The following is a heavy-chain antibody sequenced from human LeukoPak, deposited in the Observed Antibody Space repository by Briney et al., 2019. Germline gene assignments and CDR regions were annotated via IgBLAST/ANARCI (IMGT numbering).Heavy chain of an antibody. J-gene: IGHJ4*02. Sequence: GASVKVSCKASGYTFTGYYMHWVRQAPGQGLEWMGWINPNSGGTNYAQKFQGRVTMTRDTSISTAYMELSRLRSDDTAVYYCARCPLTIFGVDTNWGQGTLVTVSS. CDR1: GYTFTGYY. V-gene: IGHV1-2*02. CDR2: INPNSGGT. D-gene: IGHD3-3*01. CDR3: ARCPLTIFGVDTN.